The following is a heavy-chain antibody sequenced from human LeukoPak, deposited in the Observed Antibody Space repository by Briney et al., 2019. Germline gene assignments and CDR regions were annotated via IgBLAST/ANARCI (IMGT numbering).Heavy chain of an antibody. CDR2: IRQDGDTK. CDR1: GFPFNAYW. J-gene: IGHJ4*02. V-gene: IGHV3-7*01. Sequence: GGSLRLSCAASGFPFNAYWMTWVRQAPGKGLEWVANIRQDGDTKYYVDSVKGRFTISRDNAMNSLYLQMNSLRAEDTAVYYCAESSGYYSSFDYWGQGTLVTVSS. CDR3: AESSGYYSSFDY. D-gene: IGHD3-22*01.